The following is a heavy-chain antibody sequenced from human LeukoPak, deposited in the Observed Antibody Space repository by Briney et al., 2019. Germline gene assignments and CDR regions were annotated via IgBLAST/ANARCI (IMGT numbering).Heavy chain of an antibody. CDR2: IYPRDGST. CDR3: ARDQEGFDY. CDR1: GYTLTSNY. J-gene: IGHJ4*02. Sequence: ASVKVSCRASGYTLTSNYIHWVRQAPGQGLEWMGMIYPRDGSTSYAQKFQGRVTVTRDTSTSTVHMELSGLRSEDTAVYYCARDQEGFDYWGQGTLVTVSS. V-gene: IGHV1-46*01.